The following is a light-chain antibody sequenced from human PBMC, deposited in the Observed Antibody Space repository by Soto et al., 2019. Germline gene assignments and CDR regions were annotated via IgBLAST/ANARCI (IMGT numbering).Light chain of an antibody. CDR2: EVR. CDR1: TSDIGRYHY. V-gene: IGLV2-8*01. Sequence: HSALTQPPSASGTPGQSVTISCTGTTSDIGRYHYVSWYQQHTGTAPKLIIYEVRKRPSGVPDRFSASKSATSACLTVSGLQPQDEADYFSVSYGGSNNWVFGGGTKLTV. CDR3: VSYGGSNNWV. J-gene: IGLJ3*02.